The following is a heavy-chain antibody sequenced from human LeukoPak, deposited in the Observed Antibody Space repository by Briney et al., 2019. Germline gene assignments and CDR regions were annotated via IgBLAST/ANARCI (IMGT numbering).Heavy chain of an antibody. CDR2: IWYDGSNK. CDR1: GFTFSSYA. Sequence: PGGSLRLSCAASGFTFSSYAMHWVRQAPGKGLEWVAVIWYDGSNKYYADSVKGRFTISRDNSKNTLYLQMNSLRAEDTAVYYCARGPFKYSYGIIDYWGQGTLVTVSS. V-gene: IGHV3-33*08. CDR3: ARGPFKYSYGIIDY. D-gene: IGHD5-18*01. J-gene: IGHJ4*02.